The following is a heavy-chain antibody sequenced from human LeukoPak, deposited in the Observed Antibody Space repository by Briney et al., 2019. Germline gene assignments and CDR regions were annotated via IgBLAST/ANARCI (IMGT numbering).Heavy chain of an antibody. CDR2: ISSSGSTI. Sequence: AGSLRLSCAASGFTFSDYYMSWIRQASGKGLEWVSYISSSGSTIYYADSVKGRFSISRDNAKNSLYLQMNSLRAEDTAVYYCARESRGGSCFDYWGQGTLVTVSS. V-gene: IGHV3-11*04. CDR3: ARESRGGSCFDY. CDR1: GFTFSDYY. D-gene: IGHD2-15*01. J-gene: IGHJ4*02.